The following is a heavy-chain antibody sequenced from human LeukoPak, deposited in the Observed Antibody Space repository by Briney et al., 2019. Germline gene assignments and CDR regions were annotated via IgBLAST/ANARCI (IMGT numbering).Heavy chain of an antibody. CDR2: ITNNGGTT. V-gene: IGHV3-64*01. CDR3: ARVGVWNYFDY. Sequence: GGSLRLSCAASGFTFSGYAMHWVRQAPGKGLEYVSAITNNGGTTYYANSVKGRFTISRDNSKNTLYLQMGSLRAEDMAVYCCARVGVWNYFDYWGQGTLVTVSS. D-gene: IGHD3-16*01. CDR1: GFTFSGYA. J-gene: IGHJ4*02.